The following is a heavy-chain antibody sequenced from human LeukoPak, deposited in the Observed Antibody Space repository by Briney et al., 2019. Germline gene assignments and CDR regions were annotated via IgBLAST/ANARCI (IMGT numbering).Heavy chain of an antibody. D-gene: IGHD7-27*01. CDR2: IYYSGST. V-gene: IGHV4-39*07. CDR1: GGSISSSSYY. Sequence: PSETLSLTCTVSGGSISSSSYYWGWIRQPPGKGLEWIGRIYYSGSTYYNPSLKSRVTISADTSQNQFSLKLSSVTAADTAVYYCASRKLGNDYWGQGTLVTVSS. J-gene: IGHJ4*02. CDR3: ASRKLGNDY.